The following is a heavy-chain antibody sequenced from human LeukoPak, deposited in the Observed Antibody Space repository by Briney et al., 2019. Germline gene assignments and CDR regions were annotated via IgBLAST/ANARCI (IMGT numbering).Heavy chain of an antibody. V-gene: IGHV5-51*01. CDR2: IYPGDSDT. J-gene: IGHJ4*02. CDR1: GYSFTSYW. D-gene: IGHD3-10*01. Sequence: GESLKISCKGSGYSFTSYWIGWVRQMPGKGLEWMGIIYPGDSDTRYSPSFQGQVTISADKSISTAYLQWSSLKASDTAMYYCARGPWFGEFFPDHFDYWGQGTLVTVSS. CDR3: ARGPWFGEFFPDHFDY.